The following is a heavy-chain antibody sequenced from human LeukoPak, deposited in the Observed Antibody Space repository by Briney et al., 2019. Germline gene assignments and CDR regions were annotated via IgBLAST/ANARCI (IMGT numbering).Heavy chain of an antibody. D-gene: IGHD6-19*01. CDR1: GGSISSSSYY. CDR2: IYYSGST. J-gene: IGHJ4*02. V-gene: IGHV4-39*01. Sequence: SETLSLTCTVSGGSISSSSYYWGWIRQPPGKGLEWIGSIYYSGSTYYNPTLKSRVTISVDTSKNQFSLKLSSVTAADTAVYYYARPEPPDQWLPDYWGQGTLVTVSS. CDR3: ARPEPPDQWLPDY.